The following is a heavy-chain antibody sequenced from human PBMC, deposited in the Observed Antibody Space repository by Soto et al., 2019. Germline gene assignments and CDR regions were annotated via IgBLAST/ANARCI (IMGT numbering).Heavy chain of an antibody. CDR3: AKCSGWYPPRMDD. J-gene: IGHJ4*02. CDR1: GFTFSSYA. V-gene: IGHV3-23*01. D-gene: IGHD6-19*01. Sequence: EVHLLESGGGLVQPGGSLRLSCAASGFTFSSYAMSWVRQTPGKGLEWVSTISGNGVYTYYADSVKGRFTISRDNSKNTVFLQMNGLRAEDTATLYGAKCSGWYPPRMDDWGQGTLVTVSS. CDR2: ISGNGVYT.